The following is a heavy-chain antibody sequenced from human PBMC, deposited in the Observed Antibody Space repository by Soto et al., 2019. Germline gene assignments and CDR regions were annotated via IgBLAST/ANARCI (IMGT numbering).Heavy chain of an antibody. CDR2: IIPICGTA. V-gene: IGHV1-69*06. CDR3: ASRVTATNKFDY. CDR1: GGTFSSYA. J-gene: IGHJ4*02. D-gene: IGHD2-21*02. Sequence: QVQLVQSGAEVKKPGSSVKVSCKASGGTFSSYAISWVRQSPGQGLEWMGGIIPICGTANYAQKFQGRVTITADKSTSTAYMELSSLRSEDTAVYYCASRVTATNKFDYWGQGTLVTVSS.